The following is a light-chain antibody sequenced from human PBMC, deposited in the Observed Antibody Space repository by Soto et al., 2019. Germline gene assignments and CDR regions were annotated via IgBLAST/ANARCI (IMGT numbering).Light chain of an antibody. CDR3: QQHNNWPPWT. J-gene: IGKJ1*01. V-gene: IGKV3-15*01. CDR1: QSVSSN. CDR2: GAS. Sequence: EIVMTQSPATLSVSPGERATLSCRASQSVSSNLAWYQQKPGQAPRLLMYGASTRATGIPDRFSGSGSGTEVTLTISSLQYADFAVYYCQQHNNWPPWTFGQGTKVEIK.